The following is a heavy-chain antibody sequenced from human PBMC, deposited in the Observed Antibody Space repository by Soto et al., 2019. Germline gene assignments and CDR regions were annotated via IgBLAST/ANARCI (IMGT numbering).Heavy chain of an antibody. J-gene: IGHJ4*02. V-gene: IGHV4-59*11. CDR1: GSSISNHY. D-gene: IGHD7-27*01. CDR2: IYYNGNT. Sequence: QVQLQESGPGLVKPSETLSLTCTVSGSSISNHYWSWIRQPPGKGLEWIGYIYYNGNTNYNPSLKSRVTMSVDTSKNQFSLKLSSVTAADTAVYYCARSNWYSEYWGQGTLVTVSS. CDR3: ARSNWYSEY.